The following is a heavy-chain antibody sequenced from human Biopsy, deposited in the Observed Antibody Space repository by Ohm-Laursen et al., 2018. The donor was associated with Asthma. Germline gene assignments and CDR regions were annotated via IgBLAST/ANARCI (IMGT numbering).Heavy chain of an antibody. CDR3: ARCQVGYSSGWSLVWKKIYYSGMDV. V-gene: IGHV1-69*01. CDR1: GGTFSNFA. J-gene: IGHJ6*02. Sequence: GSSVKVSCQAPGGTFSNFALSWVRQAPGQGLEWLGGIMTVFGTTTYAQKFQGRVTITADESTSTAYMEVTSLRSEDTAIYYCARCQVGYSSGWSLVWKKIYYSGMDVWGQGTAVTVSS. CDR2: IMTVFGTT. D-gene: IGHD6-19*01.